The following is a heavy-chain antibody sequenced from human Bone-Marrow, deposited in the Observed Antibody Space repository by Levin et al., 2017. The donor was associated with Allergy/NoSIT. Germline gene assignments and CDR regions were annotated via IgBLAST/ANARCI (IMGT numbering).Heavy chain of an antibody. CDR2: ITGSGSAT. CDR3: AKDRSYGARRYFDS. V-gene: IGHV3-23*01. J-gene: IGHJ4*02. Sequence: GGSLRLSCAASGFTFSTSAMSWVRQAPGKGLESVASITGSGSATYYADSVKGRFTISIDNSKYTLYLQMNSLRGDDTAVYFCAKDRSYGARRYFDSWGQGTRVIVSS. CDR1: GFTFSTSA. D-gene: IGHD3-16*01.